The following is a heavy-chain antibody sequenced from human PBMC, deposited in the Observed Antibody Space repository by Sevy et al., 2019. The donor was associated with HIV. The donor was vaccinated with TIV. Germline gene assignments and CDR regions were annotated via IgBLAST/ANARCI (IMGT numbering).Heavy chain of an antibody. Sequence: ASVKVSCKVSGYTLTELSMHWVRQAPGKGLEWMGGFDPEDGETIYAQRFQGRVTMTEDTSTDTAYMELSSLRTEDTAVYYCATPRGYDSSGYYYDAFDIWGQGPMVTVSS. CDR2: FDPEDGET. CDR3: ATPRGYDSSGYYYDAFDI. J-gene: IGHJ3*02. V-gene: IGHV1-24*01. CDR1: GYTLTELS. D-gene: IGHD3-22*01.